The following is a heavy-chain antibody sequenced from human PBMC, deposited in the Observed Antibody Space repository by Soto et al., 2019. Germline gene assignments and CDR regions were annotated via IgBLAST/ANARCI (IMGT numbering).Heavy chain of an antibody. CDR2: IIPIFGTA. J-gene: IGHJ6*02. D-gene: IGHD1-26*01. CDR3: ARDQRVGATVWGMDV. V-gene: IGHV1-69*01. Sequence: QVQLVQSGAEVKKPWSSVKVSCKASGGTFIRDAISWVRQAPGQGLEWMGGIIPIFGTANYAQKFQGRVTITADESTSTAYMELSSLRSEDTAVDYCARDQRVGATVWGMDVWGQGTTVTVSS. CDR1: GGTFIRDA.